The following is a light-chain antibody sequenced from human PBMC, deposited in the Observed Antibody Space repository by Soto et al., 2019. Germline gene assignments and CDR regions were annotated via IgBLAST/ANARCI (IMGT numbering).Light chain of an antibody. CDR2: EVG. CDR1: SSDVGGYNY. CDR3: RSFTSSSSYV. V-gene: IGLV2-14*01. J-gene: IGLJ1*01. Sequence: QSALTQPASVSGSPGQSITISCTGTSSDVGGYNYVSWYQQHPGKAPKLMIYEVGNRPSGVSNRFSGSKSGNTASLTISGLQAEDEADYYCRSFTSSSSYVFGTGTKLTVL.